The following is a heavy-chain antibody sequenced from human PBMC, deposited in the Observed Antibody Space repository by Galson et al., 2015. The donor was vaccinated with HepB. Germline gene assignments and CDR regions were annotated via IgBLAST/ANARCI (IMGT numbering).Heavy chain of an antibody. Sequence: SVKVSCKVSGYTLTDLSMHWVRQAPGKGLEWLGGFDPDDGETIYAQKFQGRVTMTEDTSTDTAYMDLSSLKSDDTAVYYCAIRIAAAGNFDYWGQGTLVTVSS. CDR2: FDPDDGET. CDR1: GYTLTDLS. D-gene: IGHD6-13*01. J-gene: IGHJ4*02. V-gene: IGHV1-24*01. CDR3: AIRIAAAGNFDY.